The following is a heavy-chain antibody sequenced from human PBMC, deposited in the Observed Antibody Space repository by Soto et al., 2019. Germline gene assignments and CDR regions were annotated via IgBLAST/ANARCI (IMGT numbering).Heavy chain of an antibody. CDR1: GGTFSSYA. D-gene: IGHD2-8*01. J-gene: IGHJ5*02. CDR3: ARDQCGTNGVCYLNWFDP. V-gene: IGHV1-69*13. CDR2: IIPIFGTA. Sequence: ASVKVSCKASGGTFSSYAISWVRQAPGQGREWMGGIIPIFGTANYAQKFQGRVTITADESTSTAYMELSSLRSEDTAVYYCARDQCGTNGVCYLNWFDPWGQGTLVTVSS.